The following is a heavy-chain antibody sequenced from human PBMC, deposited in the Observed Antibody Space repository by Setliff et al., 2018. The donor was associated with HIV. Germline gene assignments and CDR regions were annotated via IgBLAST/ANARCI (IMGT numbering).Heavy chain of an antibody. Sequence: SGPTLVNPTQTLTLTCTFSGFSLSTSGMCVSWIRQPPGKALEWLARIDWDDDKYYSTSLKTRLTISKDTSKNQVVLTMTNMDPVDTATYYCAARCYGSGGYYNPDYWGQGTLVTVSS. CDR2: IDWDDDK. J-gene: IGHJ4*02. CDR3: AARCYGSGGYYNPDY. CDR1: GFSLSTSGMC. V-gene: IGHV2-70*11. D-gene: IGHD3-10*01.